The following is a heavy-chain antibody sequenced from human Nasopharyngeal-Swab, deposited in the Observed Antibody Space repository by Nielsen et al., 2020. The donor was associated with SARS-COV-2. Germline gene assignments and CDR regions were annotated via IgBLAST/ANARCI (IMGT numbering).Heavy chain of an antibody. J-gene: IGHJ6*02. CDR2: INRSGST. Sequence: WIRQPPGKGLEWIGEINRSGSTNYNPSLKSRVTISVDTSKNQFSLKLSSVTAADTAVYYCARSIAAAGTSSGYYGMDVWGQGTTVTVSS. CDR3: ARSIAAAGTSSGYYGMDV. D-gene: IGHD6-13*01. V-gene: IGHV4-34*01.